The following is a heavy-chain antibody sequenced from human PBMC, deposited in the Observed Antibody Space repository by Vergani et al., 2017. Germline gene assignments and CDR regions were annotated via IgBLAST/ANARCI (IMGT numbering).Heavy chain of an antibody. J-gene: IGHJ6*03. CDR1: GGTFSSYA. CDR2: IIPILGIA. V-gene: IGHV1-69*04. Sequence: QVQLVQSGAEVKKPGSSVKVSCKASGGTFSSYAISWVRQAPGQGLEWMGRIIPILGIANYAQKFQGRVTITADKSTSTAYMERSSLRSEDTAVYYGASPGGDYGDYYYYYMDVWGKGTTVTVSS. CDR3: ASPGGDYGDYYYYYMDV. D-gene: IGHD4-17*01.